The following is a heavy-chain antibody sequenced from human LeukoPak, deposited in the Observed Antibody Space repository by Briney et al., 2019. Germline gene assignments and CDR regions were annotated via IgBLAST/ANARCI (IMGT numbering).Heavy chain of an antibody. D-gene: IGHD4-17*01. CDR2: ISGSGGNT. CDR1: GFAFSGFA. V-gene: IGHV3-23*01. Sequence: GGSLRPSCSASGFAFSGFAMGWVRQAPGKGLEWVSSISGSGGNTYYADSVGGRFTVSRDNSKNTLYLQMNSLRAEDTALYYCARGRGGDYVPSRFDYWGQGTLVAVSS. CDR3: ARGRGGDYVPSRFDY. J-gene: IGHJ4*02.